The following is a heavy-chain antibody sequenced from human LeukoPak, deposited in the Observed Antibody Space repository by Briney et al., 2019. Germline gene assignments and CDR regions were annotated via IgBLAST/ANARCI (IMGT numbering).Heavy chain of an antibody. D-gene: IGHD3-10*01. CDR3: ARGGRYYYGSGFDY. J-gene: IGHJ4*02. CDR1: GYTFTSYD. V-gene: IGHV1-46*01. CDR2: INPSGGST. Sequence: GASVKVSCKASGYTFTSYDINWVRQATGQGLEWMGVINPSGGSTSYAQKFQGRVTMTVDTSTSTVYMELSSLRSEDTAVYYCARGGRYYYGSGFDYWGQGTLVTVSS.